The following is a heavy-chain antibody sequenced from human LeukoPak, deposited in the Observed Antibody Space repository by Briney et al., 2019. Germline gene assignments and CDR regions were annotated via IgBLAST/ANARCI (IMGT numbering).Heavy chain of an antibody. V-gene: IGHV3-33*06. J-gene: IGHJ6*03. D-gene: IGHD4-11*01. Sequence: GGSRRLSCAASGFTFSSYGMHWVRQALGKGLEWVAVIWYDGSNEYYADSVKGRFTISRDNSKNTLYLQMNSLRAEDTAVYYCAKGPLTTVDYYMDVWGKGTTVTVSS. CDR3: AKGPLTTVDYYMDV. CDR2: IWYDGSNE. CDR1: GFTFSSYG.